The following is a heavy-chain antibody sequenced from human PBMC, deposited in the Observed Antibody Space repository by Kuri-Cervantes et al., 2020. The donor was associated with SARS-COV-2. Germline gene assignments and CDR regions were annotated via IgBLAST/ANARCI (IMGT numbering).Heavy chain of an antibody. CDR2: VRGKANNYAT. V-gene: IGHV3-73*01. D-gene: IGHD3-10*01. CDR3: VTLPRSGRSQRWFSVWFDP. CDR1: GFLFSASA. Sequence: GESLKISCEVSGFLFSASAIHWARQASGKGLEWVGRVRGKANNYATAYAASVRDRFTISRDNSKNTLYLQMNSLRAEDTAVYFCVTLPRSGRSQRWFSVWFDPWGQGTLVTVSS. J-gene: IGHJ5*02.